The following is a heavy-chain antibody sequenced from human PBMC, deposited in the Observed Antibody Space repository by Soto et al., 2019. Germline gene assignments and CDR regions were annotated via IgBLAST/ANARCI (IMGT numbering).Heavy chain of an antibody. V-gene: IGHV3-33*01. D-gene: IGHD3-10*01. CDR3: ATVDNYYGSVF. CDR2: IWYDGTTK. CDR1: GITFSNFG. Sequence: QEQLVESGGGVVQPGTSLRLSCAASGITFSNFGFHWVRQAPGKGLEWVAVIWYDGTTKFYSDSVKGRFTISRDNSKSTLYLQMNSLRVEDKALYYCATVDNYYGSVFWGQGTLVTVSS. J-gene: IGHJ4*02.